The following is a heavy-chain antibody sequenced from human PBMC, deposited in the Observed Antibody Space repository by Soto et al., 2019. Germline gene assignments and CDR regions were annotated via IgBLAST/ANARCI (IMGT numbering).Heavy chain of an antibody. D-gene: IGHD3-3*01. V-gene: IGHV4-31*03. CDR3: ASSFAPRYYDFARHMDV. J-gene: IGHJ6*02. Sequence: QVQLQESGPGLVKPSQTLSLTCTVSGGSISSGGYYWSWIRQHPGKGLEWIGYIYYSGSTYYNPSLKSRVTISVDTSKNQFSLKLSSVTAADTAVYYCASSFAPRYYDFARHMDVWGQGTTVTVSS. CDR2: IYYSGST. CDR1: GGSISSGGYY.